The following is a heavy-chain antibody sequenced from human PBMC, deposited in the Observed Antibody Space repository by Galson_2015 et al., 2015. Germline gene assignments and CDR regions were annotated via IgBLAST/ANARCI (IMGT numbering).Heavy chain of an antibody. CDR2: IWYDGSNK. CDR3: ARSSSSSWEEYFQH. Sequence: SLRLSCAASGFTFSSYGMHWVRQAPGKGLEWVAVIWYDGSNKYYADSVKGRFTISRDNSKNTLYLQMNSLRAEDTAVYYCARSSSSSWEEYFQHWGQGTLVTVSS. V-gene: IGHV3-33*01. CDR1: GFTFSSYG. J-gene: IGHJ1*01. D-gene: IGHD6-13*01.